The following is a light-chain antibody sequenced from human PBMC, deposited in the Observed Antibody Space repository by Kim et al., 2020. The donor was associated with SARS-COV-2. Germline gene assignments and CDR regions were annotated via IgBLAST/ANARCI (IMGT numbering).Light chain of an antibody. V-gene: IGKV1-39*01. J-gene: IGKJ5*01. CDR3: QQSYSIPIT. CDR2: TAS. CDR1: QNIRNY. Sequence: ASVGDRVTTTCRASQNIRNYLNWYQQKPGKAPKVLIYTASSLQTGVPSRFVGSGSGTDFTLSINSLQPEDFATYFCQQSYSIPITFGQGTRLEIK.